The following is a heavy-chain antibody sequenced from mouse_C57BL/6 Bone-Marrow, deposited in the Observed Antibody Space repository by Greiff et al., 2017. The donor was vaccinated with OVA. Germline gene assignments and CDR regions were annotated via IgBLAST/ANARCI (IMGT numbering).Heavy chain of an antibody. CDR3: ARSFYYDSSWFAY. Sequence: VQLQQSGPELVKPGASVKISCKASGYAFSSSWMNWVKQRPGKGLEWIGRIYPGDGDTNYNGKFKGKATLTADKSSSTAYMQLSSLTSEDSAVYFCARSFYYDSSWFAYWGQGTLVTVSA. D-gene: IGHD2-4*01. V-gene: IGHV1-82*01. J-gene: IGHJ3*01. CDR2: IYPGDGDT. CDR1: GYAFSSSW.